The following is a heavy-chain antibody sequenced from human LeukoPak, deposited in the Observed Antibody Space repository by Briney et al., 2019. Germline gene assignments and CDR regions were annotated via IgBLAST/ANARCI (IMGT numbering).Heavy chain of an antibody. CDR1: GYTFTAYY. D-gene: IGHD6-13*01. Sequence: ASVKVSFRTSGYTFTAYYMHWVRQAPGHGLAWMGWINPHIGGTNYALKFQGRVTMTTDTSISTAYMALSRLTYDDTAVYYCARVPPYSSHWYPPFDSWGQGSLVTVSS. V-gene: IGHV1-2*02. CDR3: ARVPPYSSHWYPPFDS. CDR2: INPHIGGT. J-gene: IGHJ4*02.